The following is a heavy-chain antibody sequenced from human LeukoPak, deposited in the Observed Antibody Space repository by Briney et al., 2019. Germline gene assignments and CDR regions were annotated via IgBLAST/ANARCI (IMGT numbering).Heavy chain of an antibody. D-gene: IGHD4-11*01. J-gene: IGHJ6*02. V-gene: IGHV3-23*01. CDR1: GFIFSSYA. CDR2: ISGSGGST. CDR3: AKCYSNHGNYYFGMDV. Sequence: GGSLRLSCAASGFIFSSYAMTWVRQAPGKGLEWVSAISGSGGSTYYADSVKGRFTISRDNSKKTLYLQMNSLRAEDTAVYYCAKCYSNHGNYYFGMDVWGQGTTVTVSS.